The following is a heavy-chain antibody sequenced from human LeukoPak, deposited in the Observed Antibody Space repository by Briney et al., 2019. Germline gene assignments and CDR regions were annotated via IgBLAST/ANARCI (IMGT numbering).Heavy chain of an antibody. Sequence: PSETLSLTCSVSGGSITSLYWSWVRQPPGKGLEYVGYVHHTGVTSYNPSLRGRVTVSMDASKNQFYLKLNSVTAADTAVYYCVRSATIAVFRYGMDVWGQGTTVTVSS. V-gene: IGHV4-59*11. D-gene: IGHD6-19*01. J-gene: IGHJ6*02. CDR3: VRSATIAVFRYGMDV. CDR2: VHHTGVT. CDR1: GGSITSLY.